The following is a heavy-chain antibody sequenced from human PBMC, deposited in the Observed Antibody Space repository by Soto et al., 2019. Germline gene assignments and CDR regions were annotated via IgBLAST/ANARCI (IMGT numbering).Heavy chain of an antibody. D-gene: IGHD2-8*01. Sequence: QVQLVQSGAEVKKPGSSVKVSCKASGGTFSSYTISWVRQAPGQGLEWMGRIIPILGIANYAQKFQGRVTITADKSTSTAYMELSSLRSEDTAVYYCASFSMVYAMNYYYYYMDVWGKGTTVTVSS. CDR1: GGTFSSYT. V-gene: IGHV1-69*02. J-gene: IGHJ6*03. CDR3: ASFSMVYAMNYYYYYMDV. CDR2: IIPILGIA.